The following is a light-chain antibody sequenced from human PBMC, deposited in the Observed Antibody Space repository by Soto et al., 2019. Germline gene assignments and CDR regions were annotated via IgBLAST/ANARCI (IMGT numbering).Light chain of an antibody. CDR1: QSVSSN. CDR2: GAS. Sequence: EIVMTQSPVTLSVSPGERATLSCRASQSVSSNLAWYQQKLGQAPRLLIYGASTRATGIPARFSGSGSGTEFTLTISSLQSEDFAVYYCQQYNNWSWTFGQGTTVEIK. V-gene: IGKV3-15*01. CDR3: QQYNNWSWT. J-gene: IGKJ1*01.